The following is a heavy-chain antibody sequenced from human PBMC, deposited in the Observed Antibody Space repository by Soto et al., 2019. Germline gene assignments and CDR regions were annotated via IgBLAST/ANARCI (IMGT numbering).Heavy chain of an antibody. CDR3: ARDIANYYGMDV. CDR1: GYTFTSYD. V-gene: IGHV1-8*01. J-gene: IGHJ6*02. Sequence: ASVKVSCKASGYTFTSYDINWVRQATGQGLEWMGWMNPNSGNIGYAQKFQGRVTMTRNTSISTAYMELSSLRSEDTAVYYCARDIANYYGMDVWGQGTTVTVSS. CDR2: MNPNSGNI. D-gene: IGHD6-13*01.